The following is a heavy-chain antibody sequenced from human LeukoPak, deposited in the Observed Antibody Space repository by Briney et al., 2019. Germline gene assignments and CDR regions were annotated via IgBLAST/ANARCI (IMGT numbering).Heavy chain of an antibody. J-gene: IGHJ4*02. Sequence: KPGGSLRLSCAASGFTFSSYSMNWVRQAPGKGLEWVSSISSSSYIYYADSVKGRFTISRDNAKNSLYLQMNSLRAEDTAVYYCAREGAYYGSGSYSYWGQGTLVTVSS. V-gene: IGHV3-21*01. CDR3: AREGAYYGSGSYSY. D-gene: IGHD3-10*01. CDR1: GFTFSSYS. CDR2: ISSSSYI.